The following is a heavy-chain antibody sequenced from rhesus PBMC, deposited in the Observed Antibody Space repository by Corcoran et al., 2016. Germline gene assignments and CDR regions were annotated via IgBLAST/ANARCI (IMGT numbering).Heavy chain of an antibody. CDR2: ISYDGSKT. CDR1: GFTFRSYG. Sequence: EVQLVESGGGLVQPGGSLRLSCAASGFTFRSYGMHWVRQAPGEGLGGVAVISYDGSKTYYADSVKDRFTISRDNSKNLLYHQMNNLKLEDTAVYYCARVPFDYWGQGVLVTVSS. CDR3: ARVPFDY. V-gene: IGHV3-54*02. J-gene: IGHJ4*01.